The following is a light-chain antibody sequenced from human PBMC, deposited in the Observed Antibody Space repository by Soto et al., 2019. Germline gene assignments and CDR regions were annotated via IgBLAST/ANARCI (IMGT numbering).Light chain of an antibody. CDR3: AAWDDSLNGPV. J-gene: IGLJ2*01. Sequence: QSVLTQPPSASGTPGQRVTISCSGSSSNIGSNAVHWYQQLPGTAPKLLIYSYNQRPSGVPDRFSGSKSGTSASLAISGLQSEDEAAYYCAAWDDSLNGPVFGGGTQLTVL. V-gene: IGLV1-44*01. CDR2: SYN. CDR1: SSNIGSNA.